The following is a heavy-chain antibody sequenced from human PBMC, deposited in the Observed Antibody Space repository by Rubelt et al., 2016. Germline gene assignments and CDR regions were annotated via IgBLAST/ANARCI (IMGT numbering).Heavy chain of an antibody. J-gene: IGHJ4*02. Sequence: QVQLQESGPGLVKPSETLSLTCTVSGGSISSYYWSWIRQPPGKGLEWIGAITHTGSTNYNPTLKSRVPISVDTSKNPFFLKVNSVTAADTAGYYCARGAGGDNSAGYWGQGTRVTVSS. CDR1: GGSISSYY. D-gene: IGHD2-21*01. CDR2: ITHTGST. V-gene: IGHV4-59*12. CDR3: ARGAGGDNSAGY.